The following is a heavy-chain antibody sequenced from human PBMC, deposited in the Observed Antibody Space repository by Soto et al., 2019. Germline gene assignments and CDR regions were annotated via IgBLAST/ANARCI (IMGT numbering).Heavy chain of an antibody. Sequence: QVQLVQSGAEVKKPGASVKVSCKVSGYTLTELSMHWVRQAPGKGLEWMGGFDPEDGETIYAQKFQGRVTMTEDTSTDTAYMELSSLRSKDTAVYYCATGLRYFDWLLQPPIDYWGQGTLVTVSS. CDR2: FDPEDGET. CDR1: GYTLTELS. J-gene: IGHJ4*02. D-gene: IGHD3-9*01. CDR3: ATGLRYFDWLLQPPIDY. V-gene: IGHV1-24*01.